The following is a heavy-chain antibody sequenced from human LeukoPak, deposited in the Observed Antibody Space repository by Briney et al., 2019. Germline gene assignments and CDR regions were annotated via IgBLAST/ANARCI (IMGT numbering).Heavy chain of an antibody. CDR3: VREVQLWRQNMYFYYMDA. Sequence: PSETLSLTCRFSGFTLTSYYWTWIRQPAGKGLEWIGRIFSTGSNNYNPSLQSRVTISVDKSKNQFYLRLSSVTDADAADCFCVREVQLWRQNMYFYYMDAWGKGTTAIVSS. D-gene: IGHD3-16*01. J-gene: IGHJ6*03. CDR2: IFSTGSN. CDR1: GFTLTSYY. V-gene: IGHV4-4*07.